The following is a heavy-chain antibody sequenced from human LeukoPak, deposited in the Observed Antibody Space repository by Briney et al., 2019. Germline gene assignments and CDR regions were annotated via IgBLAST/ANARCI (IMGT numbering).Heavy chain of an antibody. CDR2: IKYDGYEE. V-gene: IGHV3-7*01. D-gene: IGHD1-1*01. CDR3: KSGGAAPGSLDY. Sequence: PGGSLRLSCAASGFTFSRYWMSWMRQAPGKGLEWVANIKYDGYEEYYVDSVKGRFTISRDNAKNSLYLQLNSLRVEDTAVYYCKSGGAAPGSLDYWGQGTLVTVSP. J-gene: IGHJ4*02. CDR1: GFTFSRYW.